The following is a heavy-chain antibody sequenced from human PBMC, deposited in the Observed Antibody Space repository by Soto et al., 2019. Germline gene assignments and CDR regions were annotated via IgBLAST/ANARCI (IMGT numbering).Heavy chain of an antibody. CDR1: GFTFSNAW. CDR3: TTDNYFWSGYLLGGPYYGMDV. V-gene: IGHV3-15*07. Sequence: GGSLRLSCAASGFTFSNAWMNWVRQAPGKGLEWVGRIKSKTDGGTTDYAAPVKGRFTISRDDSKNTLYLQMNSLKTEDTAVYYCTTDNYFWSGYLLGGPYYGMDVWGQGTTVTVSS. J-gene: IGHJ6*02. D-gene: IGHD3-3*01. CDR2: IKSKTDGGTT.